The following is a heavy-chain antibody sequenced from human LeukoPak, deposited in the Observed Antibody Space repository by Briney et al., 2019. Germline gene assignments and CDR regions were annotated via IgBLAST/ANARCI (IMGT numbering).Heavy chain of an antibody. CDR2: IYYSGST. J-gene: IGHJ1*01. V-gene: IGHV4-31*03. CDR3: ARDDTGGFQH. CDR1: GGSISSGGYY. D-gene: IGHD1-14*01. Sequence: SETLSLTCTVSGGSISSGGYYWSWIRQHPGEGLEWIGYIYYSGSTYYNPSLKSRVTISVDTSKNQFSLKLSSVTAADTAVYYCARDDTGGFQHWGQGTLVTVSS.